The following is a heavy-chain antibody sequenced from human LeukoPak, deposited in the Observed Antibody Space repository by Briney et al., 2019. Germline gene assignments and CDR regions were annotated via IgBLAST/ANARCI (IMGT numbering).Heavy chain of an antibody. V-gene: IGHV1-69*05. CDR3: ARADGSYKYYFDY. CDR1: GGTFSSYA. CDR2: IIPIFGTA. J-gene: IGHJ4*02. Sequence: SVKVSCKASGGTFSSYAISWVRQAPGQGLEWMGRIIPIFGTANYAQKFQGRVTITTDESTSTASMDLSSLRSEDTAVYYCARADGSYKYYFDYWGQGTLVTVSS. D-gene: IGHD1-26*01.